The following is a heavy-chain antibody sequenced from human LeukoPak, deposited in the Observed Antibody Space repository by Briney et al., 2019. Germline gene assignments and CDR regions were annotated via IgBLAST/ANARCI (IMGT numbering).Heavy chain of an antibody. D-gene: IGHD3-16*01. V-gene: IGHV3-7*01. CDR1: GFTFSSYW. J-gene: IGHJ3*01. Sequence: GGSLRHSCAASGFTFSSYWMSWVRQAPGKGLEWVANIKQDGSEKYYVDSVKGRFTISRDNAKNSLYLQMNSLRAEDTAVYYCARPAYTAAYDLWGQGTMVTVSS. CDR2: IKQDGSEK. CDR3: ARPAYTAAYDL.